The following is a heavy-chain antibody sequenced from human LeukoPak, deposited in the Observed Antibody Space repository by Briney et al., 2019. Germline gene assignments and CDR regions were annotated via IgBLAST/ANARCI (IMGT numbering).Heavy chain of an antibody. CDR3: AKDDDYHDTSGYLMGAFDI. D-gene: IGHD3-22*01. V-gene: IGHV3-23*01. CDR2: ISGSGGSI. J-gene: IGHJ3*02. Sequence: PGGSLRLSCAASGFTFSSYAMSWLRQAPGKGLEGGSDISGSGGSIYYADSVKGRFTISRDNSKNTLYLQMSSLRAEDTAVYYCAKDDDYHDTSGYLMGAFDICGQGTMVTVSS. CDR1: GFTFSSYA.